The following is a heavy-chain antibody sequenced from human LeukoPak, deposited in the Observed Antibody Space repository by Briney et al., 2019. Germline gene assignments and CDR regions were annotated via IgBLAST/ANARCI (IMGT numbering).Heavy chain of an antibody. CDR2: IITYNGNT. V-gene: IGHV1-18*01. D-gene: IGHD3-9*01. Sequence: GASVKVSCKASGYTFTTYGISWVRQAPGQGLEWMGYIITYNGNTNYAQKLQGRVTTTADTSTSTAYMELRSLRSDDTAVYYCARGSLAYDILTGPPRDYYYMDVWGKGTTVTVSS. CDR1: GYTFTTYG. J-gene: IGHJ6*03. CDR3: ARGSLAYDILTGPPRDYYYMDV.